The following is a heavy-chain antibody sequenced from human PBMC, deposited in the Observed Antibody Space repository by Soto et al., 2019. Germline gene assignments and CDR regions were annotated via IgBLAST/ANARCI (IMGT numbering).Heavy chain of an antibody. D-gene: IGHD3-9*01. J-gene: IGHJ4*02. CDR2: IIPILGIA. V-gene: IGHV1-69*04. Sequence: GASVKVSCKASGGTFSSYTISWVRQAPGQGLEWMGRIIPILGIANYAQKFQGRVTITADKSTSIAYMELSSLRSEDTAVYYCAREARYDILTGPEAYYFDYWGQGTLVTVSS. CDR3: AREARYDILTGPEAYYFDY. CDR1: GGTFSSYT.